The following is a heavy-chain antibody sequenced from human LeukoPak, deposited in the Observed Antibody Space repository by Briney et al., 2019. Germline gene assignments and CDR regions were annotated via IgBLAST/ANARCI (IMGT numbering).Heavy chain of an antibody. CDR2: IKQDGSEK. CDR3: ARDRLNAFWSGDSWDY. V-gene: IGHV3-7*01. Sequence: GGSLRLSCAASGFTFSSHWMSWVRQAPGKGLEWVANIKQDGSEKYYVDSVKGRFTISRDNTKNSLYLQMNSLRAEDTAVYYCARDRLNAFWSGDSWDYWGQGTLVTVSS. D-gene: IGHD3-3*01. CDR1: GFTFSSHW. J-gene: IGHJ4*02.